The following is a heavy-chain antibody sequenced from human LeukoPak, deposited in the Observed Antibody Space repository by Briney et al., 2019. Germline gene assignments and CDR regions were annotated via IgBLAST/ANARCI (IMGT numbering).Heavy chain of an antibody. J-gene: IGHJ4*02. CDR3: ARAPSGTLPYSFDN. V-gene: IGHV1-46*01. CDR1: GYTFTSYY. CDR2: INPSGGST. Sequence: ASVKVSCKASGYTFTSYYMHWVRQAPGQGLEWMGIINPSGGSTSYAQKFQGRVSITRNTSISTAYMELSSLRSEDTAVYYCARAPSGTLPYSFDNWGPGTLVTV. D-gene: IGHD3-10*01.